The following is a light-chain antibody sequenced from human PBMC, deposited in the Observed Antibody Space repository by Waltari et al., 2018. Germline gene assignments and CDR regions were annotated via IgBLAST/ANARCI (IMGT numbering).Light chain of an antibody. CDR2: DNT. Sequence: QSVLTQPPSLSGAPGQRVTISCTGSSSNIGEGYGVQWYQQFHGTAPKLLIYDNTNWPLGVPARVSGSKSVTSASLAITGLQDEDEADYYCQSYDSSLRGFYVFGTGTAVTV. V-gene: IGLV1-40*01. CDR1: SSNIGEGYG. CDR3: QSYDSSLRGFYV. J-gene: IGLJ1*01.